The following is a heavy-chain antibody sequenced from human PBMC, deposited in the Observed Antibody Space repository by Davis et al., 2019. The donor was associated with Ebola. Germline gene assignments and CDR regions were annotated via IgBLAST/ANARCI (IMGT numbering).Heavy chain of an antibody. V-gene: IGHV3-30*18. CDR3: AKDQDEEHQRFYYYYYSMDV. CDR2: ISYDGSNK. D-gene: IGHD3-3*01. Sequence: GESLKISCAASGFTFSTYGMHWVRQAPGKGLEWVAVISYDGSNKYYADSVKGRFTISRDNSKNTLYLQMNSLRAEDTAVYYCAKDQDEEHQRFYYYYYSMDVWGQGTTVTVSS. J-gene: IGHJ6*02. CDR1: GFTFSTYG.